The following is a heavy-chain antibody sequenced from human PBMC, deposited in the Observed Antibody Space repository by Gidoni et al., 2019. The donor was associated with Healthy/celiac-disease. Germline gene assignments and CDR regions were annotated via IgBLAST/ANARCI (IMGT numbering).Heavy chain of an antibody. CDR3: ASLDIVATTLDY. V-gene: IGHV4-30-4*01. D-gene: IGHD5-12*01. CDR1: GGSISSGGYY. Sequence: VQLQESGPGLVKPSQTLSLPCTVSGGSISSGGYYWRWIRQPPGKGLEWIGYIYYSGSTYYNPSLKSRVTISVDTSKNQFSLKLSSVTAADTAVYYCASLDIVATTLDYWGQGTLVTVSS. J-gene: IGHJ4*02. CDR2: IYYSGST.